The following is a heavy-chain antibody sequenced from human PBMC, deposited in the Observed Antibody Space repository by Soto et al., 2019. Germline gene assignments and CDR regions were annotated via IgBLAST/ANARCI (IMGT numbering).Heavy chain of an antibody. Sequence: QLVESGGGLVQPGGSLRLSCAASGFTFSDYPMNWVRQAPGKGLEWVSSIRTISSAIYFADSVRGRFTISRDNARNSLYRQMTSLRHEDTAVYYCARETPSFDSWGQGTLVTVSS. CDR2: IRTISSAI. D-gene: IGHD2-15*01. CDR1: GFTFSDYP. V-gene: IGHV3-48*02. J-gene: IGHJ4*02. CDR3: ARETPSFDS.